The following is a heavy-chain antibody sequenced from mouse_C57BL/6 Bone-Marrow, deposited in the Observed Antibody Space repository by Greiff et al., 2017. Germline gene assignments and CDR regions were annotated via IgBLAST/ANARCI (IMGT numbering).Heavy chain of an antibody. D-gene: IGHD3-1*01. CDR3: AKGELGLYAMDY. Sequence: VQLQQSGAELARPGASVKLSCKASGYTFTSYGISWVKQRTGQGLEWIGEIYPRSGNTYYNEKFKGKATRTADKSSSTAYMELRSLTSEDSAVYFCAKGELGLYAMDYWGQGTSVTVSS. CDR2: IYPRSGNT. J-gene: IGHJ4*01. V-gene: IGHV1-81*01. CDR1: GYTFTSYG.